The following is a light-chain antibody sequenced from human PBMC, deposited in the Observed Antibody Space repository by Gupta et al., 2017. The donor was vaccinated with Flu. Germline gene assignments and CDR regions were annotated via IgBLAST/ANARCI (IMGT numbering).Light chain of an antibody. CDR2: GAS. CDR3: QQYDDWPPIT. V-gene: IGKV3-15*01. Sequence: EVVMSTSPHTMSVSPGERVTLSCKSSHTVSSNLAWYQQKPGQAPRLLIYGASTRATGIPARFSGSGSGTEFTLTISSLQSEDFAVYYCQQYDDWPPITFGQGTRLEI. CDR1: HTVSSN. J-gene: IGKJ5*01.